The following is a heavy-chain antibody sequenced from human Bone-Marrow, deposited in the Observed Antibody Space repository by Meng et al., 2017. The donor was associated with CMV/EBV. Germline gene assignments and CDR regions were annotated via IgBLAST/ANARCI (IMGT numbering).Heavy chain of an antibody. CDR3: AKNPAAAGKIGSDY. J-gene: IGHJ4*02. Sequence: SETLSLTCAVYGGSFSGYYWSWIRQPPGKGLEWIGEINHSGSTNYNPSLKSRVTISVDTSKNQFSLKLSSVTAADTAVYYCAKNPAAAGKIGSDYWGQGTLVTVSS. D-gene: IGHD6-13*01. V-gene: IGHV4-34*01. CDR2: INHSGST. CDR1: GGSFSGYY.